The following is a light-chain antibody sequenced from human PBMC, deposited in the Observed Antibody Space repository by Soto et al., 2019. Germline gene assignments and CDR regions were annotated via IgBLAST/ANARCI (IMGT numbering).Light chain of an antibody. CDR1: QSVSNSH. J-gene: IGKJ4*01. V-gene: IGKV3-20*01. Sequence: DIVLTQSPGTLSLSPGERATLSCRASQSVSNSHLAWHQQKPGQAPRLLIFGVSSRAAGIPDRFSGSGSGTDFTLTISRLEPEDYAVYYCQQYDKSPLTFGGGTKVDIK. CDR2: GVS. CDR3: QQYDKSPLT.